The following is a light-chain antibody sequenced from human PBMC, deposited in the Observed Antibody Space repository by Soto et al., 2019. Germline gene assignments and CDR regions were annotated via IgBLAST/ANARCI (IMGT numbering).Light chain of an antibody. V-gene: IGLV4-69*01. Sequence: QSVLTQSPSASASLGASVKLTCTLSSGHSSYAIAWHQQQSEKGPRYLMKLNSDGTHSKGDGIPDRFSGSSSGAERYLTISRLQSEDEADYYCQTWGTGIYVFGGGTQLTVL. CDR1: SGHSSYA. J-gene: IGLJ7*01. CDR3: QTWGTGIYV. CDR2: LNSDGTH.